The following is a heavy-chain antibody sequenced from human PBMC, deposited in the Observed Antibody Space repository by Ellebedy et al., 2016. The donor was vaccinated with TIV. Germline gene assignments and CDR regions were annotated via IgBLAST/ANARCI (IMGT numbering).Heavy chain of an antibody. D-gene: IGHD3-22*01. V-gene: IGHV3-33*01. CDR1: GFTFSSFG. CDR2: IWYDGSNK. Sequence: PGGSLRLSCEASGFTFSSFGMHWVRQAPGKGLEWVAVIWYDGSNKYYADSVKGRFTISRDNSKNTLYLQMNSLRAEDTAVYYCERDLEHYYDSSGYYEGDYWGQGTLVTVSS. CDR3: ERDLEHYYDSSGYYEGDY. J-gene: IGHJ4*02.